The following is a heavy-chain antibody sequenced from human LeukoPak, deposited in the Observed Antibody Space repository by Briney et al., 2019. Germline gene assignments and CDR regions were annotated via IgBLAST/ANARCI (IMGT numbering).Heavy chain of an antibody. D-gene: IGHD1-26*01. J-gene: IGHJ1*01. Sequence: SETLSLTCTVSGGSISSSIYYWGWIPQPPGKGLDWIGIIYYSGITYYNPSLKSRVTISVDTSKNQFSLKLSSVTAADTAVYYCARRSARWELLREPHAEYFQHWGQGTLVTVSS. CDR2: IYYSGIT. V-gene: IGHV4-39*01. CDR1: GGSISSSIYY. CDR3: ARRSARWELLREPHAEYFQH.